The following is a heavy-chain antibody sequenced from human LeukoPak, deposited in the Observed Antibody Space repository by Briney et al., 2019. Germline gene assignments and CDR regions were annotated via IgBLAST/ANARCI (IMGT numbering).Heavy chain of an antibody. CDR3: ARDLNWAFGY. J-gene: IGHJ4*02. CDR2: IYHSGST. Sequence: PSETLSLTCTVSGGSISSGGYYWSWIRQPPGKGLEWIGYIYHSGSTYYNPSLKSRVTISVDTSKNQFSLKLSSVTAADTAVYYCARDLNWAFGYWGQGTLVTVSS. D-gene: IGHD7-27*01. V-gene: IGHV4-30-2*05. CDR1: GGSISSGGYY.